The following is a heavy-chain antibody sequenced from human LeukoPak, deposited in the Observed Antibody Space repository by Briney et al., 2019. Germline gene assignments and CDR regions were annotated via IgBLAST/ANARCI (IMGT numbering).Heavy chain of an antibody. D-gene: IGHD3-16*02. CDR2: INSDGSST. CDR1: GFTFSSYW. CDR3: ARWDYDYVWGSYREGAFDI. J-gene: IGHJ3*02. Sequence: GGSLRLSCAASGFTFSSYWMHWVLQAPGKGLLWVSRINSDGSSTSYADSVKGRFTISRDNAKNTLYLQMNSLRAEGTAVYHCARWDYDYVWGSYREGAFDIWGQGTMVTVSS. V-gene: IGHV3-74*01.